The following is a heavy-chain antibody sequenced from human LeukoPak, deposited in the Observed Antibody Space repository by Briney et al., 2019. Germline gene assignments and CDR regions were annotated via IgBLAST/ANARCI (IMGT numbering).Heavy chain of an antibody. CDR1: GFTFSSYS. J-gene: IGHJ5*02. Sequence: GGSLRLSCAASGFTFSSYSMNWVRQAPGKGLEWVSYISSSSSTIYYADSVKGRFTISRDNAKNSLYLQMNSLRAEDTAVYYCAKTSPAALDPWGQGTLVTVSS. CDR2: ISSSSSTI. D-gene: IGHD1-1*01. V-gene: IGHV3-48*01. CDR3: AKTSPAALDP.